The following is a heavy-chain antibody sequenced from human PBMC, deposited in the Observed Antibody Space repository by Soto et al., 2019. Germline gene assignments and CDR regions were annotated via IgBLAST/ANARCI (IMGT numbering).Heavy chain of an antibody. J-gene: IGHJ5*02. CDR3: ARGPLYYYYDSSGRIWFDP. V-gene: IGHV4-30-4*01. D-gene: IGHD3-22*01. Sequence: QVQLQESGPGLVKPSQTLSLTCTVSGGSISSGDYYWSWIRQPPGKGLEWIGYIYYSGSTYYNPSLKSRVTISVDTSKNQFSLKLSSVTAADTAVYYCARGPLYYYYDSSGRIWFDPWGQGTLVTVSS. CDR2: IYYSGST. CDR1: GGSISSGDYY.